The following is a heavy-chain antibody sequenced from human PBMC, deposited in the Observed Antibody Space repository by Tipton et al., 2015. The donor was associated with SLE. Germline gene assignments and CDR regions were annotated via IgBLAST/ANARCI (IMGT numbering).Heavy chain of an antibody. J-gene: IGHJ4*02. CDR3: VRDLAGIFDS. CDR2: ICASGNT. Sequence: LRLSCTVSGGSISSDTYYWNWIRQPAGKGPEWIGRICASGNTDYNPSLKSRVTISLDTPKNQFSLRLSSVTAADTAVYYCVRDLAGIFDSWGQGTLVTVSS. D-gene: IGHD1-14*01. V-gene: IGHV4-61*02. CDR1: GGSISSDTYY.